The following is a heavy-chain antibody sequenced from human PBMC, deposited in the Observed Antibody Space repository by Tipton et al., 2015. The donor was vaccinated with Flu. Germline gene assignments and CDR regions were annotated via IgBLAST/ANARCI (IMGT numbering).Heavy chain of an antibody. CDR1: GGSMSSYY. CDR3: ARSMVGIFGVVEGCHGMDV. CDR2: IYYSGSP. V-gene: IGHV4-59*07. J-gene: IGHJ6*02. D-gene: IGHD3-3*01. Sequence: TLSLTCTVSGGSMSSYYWSWIRQSPGKGLEWIGNIYYSGSPNYDPSLKSRVTISVDMSKSQFSLKLSSVTAADTAVYYCARSMVGIFGVVEGCHGMDVWGQGTTVSVSS.